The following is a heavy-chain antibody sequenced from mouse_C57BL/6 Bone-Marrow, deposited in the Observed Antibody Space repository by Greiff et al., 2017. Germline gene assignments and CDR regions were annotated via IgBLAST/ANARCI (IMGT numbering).Heavy chain of an antibody. V-gene: IGHV5-2*01. Sequence: EVHLVESGGGLVQPGESLKLSCESNEYEFPSHDMSWVRKTPEKRLELVAAINSDGGSTYYPDTMERRFIISRDNTKKTMYLQRSSLRSEDTALYYCARHGDYGSSSYWYFDVWGTGTTVTVSS. CDR2: INSDGGST. J-gene: IGHJ1*03. CDR3: ARHGDYGSSSYWYFDV. D-gene: IGHD1-1*01. CDR1: EYEFPSHD.